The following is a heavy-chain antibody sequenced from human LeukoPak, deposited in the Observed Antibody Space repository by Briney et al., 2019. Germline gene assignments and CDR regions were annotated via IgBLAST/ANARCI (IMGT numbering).Heavy chain of an antibody. CDR3: ARGHFLGKVPGIAVAGVDY. Sequence: GASVKVSCKASGYTFTGYYMHWVRQAPGQGLEWMGWMNPNSGNTGYAQKFQGRVTMTRNTSISTAYMELSSLRSEDTAVYYCARGHFLGKVPGIAVAGVDYWGQGTLVTVSS. D-gene: IGHD6-19*01. J-gene: IGHJ4*02. V-gene: IGHV1-8*02. CDR2: MNPNSGNT. CDR1: GYTFTGYY.